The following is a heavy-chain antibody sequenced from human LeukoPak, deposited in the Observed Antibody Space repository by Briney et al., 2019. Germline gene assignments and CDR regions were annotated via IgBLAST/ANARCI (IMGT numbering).Heavy chain of an antibody. CDR2: IRYDGSNK. D-gene: IGHD6-6*01. J-gene: IGHJ4*02. V-gene: IGHV3-30*02. CDR1: GFTFSSYG. CDR3: AKNTYSSSSGYSHFDY. Sequence: GGSLRLSCAASGFTFSSYGMHWVRQAPGKGLEWVAFIRYDGSNKYYADSVKGRFTISRDNSKTTLFLQMNSLRAEDTAVYYCAKNTYSSSSGYSHFDYWGQGNLVTVSS.